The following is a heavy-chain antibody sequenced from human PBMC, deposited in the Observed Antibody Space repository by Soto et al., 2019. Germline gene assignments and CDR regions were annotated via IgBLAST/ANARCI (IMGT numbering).Heavy chain of an antibody. D-gene: IGHD1-26*01. CDR3: AKVSLGALTFTDYYYYGLDV. Sequence: MRLSCAASGFTFTRYSMNWVRQAPGKGLEWVSSISSTTNYIYYGDSMKGRFTISRDNAKNSLYLEMNSLRAEDTAVYYCAKVSLGALTFTDYYYYGLDVWGQGTTVTVSS. CDR2: ISSTTNYI. J-gene: IGHJ6*02. V-gene: IGHV3-21*04. CDR1: GFTFTRYS.